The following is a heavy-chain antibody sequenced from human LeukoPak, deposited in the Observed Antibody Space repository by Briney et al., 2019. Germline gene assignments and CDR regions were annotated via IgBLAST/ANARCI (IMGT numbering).Heavy chain of an antibody. CDR3: ARARGAGPGAHFDY. J-gene: IGHJ4*02. Sequence: GGSLRLSCAASGFTFSSYGMNWVRQAPGKGLEWVSSISRSSGYIYYADSAKGRFTISRDNAKNSLYLQMNSLRAEDTAVYYCARARGAGPGAHFDYWGQGTPVIVSS. CDR1: GFTFSSYG. D-gene: IGHD3-10*01. CDR2: ISRSSGYI. V-gene: IGHV3-21*06.